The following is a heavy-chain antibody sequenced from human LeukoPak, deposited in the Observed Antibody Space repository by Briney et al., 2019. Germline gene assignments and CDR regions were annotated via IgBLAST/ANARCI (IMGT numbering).Heavy chain of an antibody. CDR1: GYTFTAYY. CDR2: INPNGGGT. D-gene: IGHD3-10*01. J-gene: IGHJ1*01. Sequence: GASLKVSCTASGYTFTAYYLHWVRQAPGQGLEWMGWINPNGGGTVYAPKFQGRVSMTRDTSISTAYLELSRRTSDDTAVYYCARLDLRLYRSGTFVGSWGQGTLVTVSS. CDR3: ARLDLRLYRSGTFVGS. V-gene: IGHV1-2*02.